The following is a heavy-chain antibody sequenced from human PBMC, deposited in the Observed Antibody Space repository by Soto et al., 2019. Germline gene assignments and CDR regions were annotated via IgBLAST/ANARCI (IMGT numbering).Heavy chain of an antibody. CDR2: VYFRGST. J-gene: IGHJ4*02. V-gene: IGHV4-34*01. CDR1: GGSFSIYY. CDR3: ARDPRGAYSSSFSGIDY. D-gene: IGHD6-13*01. Sequence: SETLSLTCAVYGGSFSIYYWSWIRQSPEKGLEWIGEVYFRGSTNYNPSLESRVTISVDKSKSQFSLKLNSLTAVDTAVYYCARDPRGAYSSSFSGIDYWGQGILVTVSS.